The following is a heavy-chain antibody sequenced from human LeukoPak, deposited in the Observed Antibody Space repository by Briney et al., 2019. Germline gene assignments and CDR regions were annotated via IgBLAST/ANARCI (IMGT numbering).Heavy chain of an antibody. D-gene: IGHD3-10*01. V-gene: IGHV4-34*01. CDR2: INHSGST. Sequence: SETLSLTCAVYGGSFSGYYWSWIRQPPGKGLEWIGEINHSGSTNYNPSLRSRVTISVGTSKNQFSLKLSSVTAADTAVYYCARRSVRGVIRYWGQGTLVTVSS. CDR3: ARRSVRGVIRY. J-gene: IGHJ4*02. CDR1: GGSFSGYY.